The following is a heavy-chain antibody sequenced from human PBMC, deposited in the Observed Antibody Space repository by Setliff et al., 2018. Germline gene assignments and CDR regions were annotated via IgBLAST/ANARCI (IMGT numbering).Heavy chain of an antibody. J-gene: IGHJ5*02. V-gene: IGHV5-10-1*01. CDR3: AGLGRERSTFAWLDA. CDR1: GYNFANHW. Sequence: PGESLTISCQASGYNFANHWIAWVRLMPGKGLEYMGRIDPGDSYADYSPSFEGLVTISADKSRTTVYLQWTSLQASDTALYLCAGLGRERSTFAWLDAWGQGTQVTVSS. CDR2: IDPGDSYA. D-gene: IGHD1-1*01.